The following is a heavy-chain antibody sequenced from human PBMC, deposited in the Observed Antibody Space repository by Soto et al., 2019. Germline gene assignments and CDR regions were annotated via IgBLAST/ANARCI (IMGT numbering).Heavy chain of an antibody. J-gene: IGHJ3*02. CDR3: TRVGRKGVAAPDI. CDR2: ISGYNGDR. CDR1: GYTISRYG. Sequence: QVQLVQSGAEVKKPGASVKVSCKASGYTISRYGFSWVRQAPGQGLEWMGWISGYNGDRNYAHKVQGRVTMTIETSTSTAYMELRRLRSDDTAVYYCTRVGRKGVAAPDIWGKGTMVTVSS. D-gene: IGHD6-13*01. V-gene: IGHV1-18*01.